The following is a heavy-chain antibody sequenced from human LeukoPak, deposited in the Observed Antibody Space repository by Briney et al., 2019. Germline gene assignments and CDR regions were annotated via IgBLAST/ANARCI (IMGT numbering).Heavy chain of an antibody. CDR1: GGSFSGYY. Sequence: SETLSLTCAVYGGSFSGYYWSWIRQPPGKGLEWIGEINHSGSTNYNPSLKSRVTISVDTSKNQFSLELSSVTAADTAVYYCARQSTSYYLAYFDYWGQGTLVTVSS. CDR2: INHSGST. J-gene: IGHJ4*02. CDR3: ARQSTSYYLAYFDY. D-gene: IGHD1-26*01. V-gene: IGHV4-34*01.